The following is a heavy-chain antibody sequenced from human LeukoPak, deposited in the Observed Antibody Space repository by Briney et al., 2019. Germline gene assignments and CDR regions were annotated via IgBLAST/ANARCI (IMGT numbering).Heavy chain of an antibody. CDR3: ARRAFYSGFDY. Sequence: SETLSLTCAVSGYSISSGYYWGWIRQPPGKGLEWIGSIYHSGSTYYNPSLESRVTISVDTSKNQFSLKLSSVTAADTAVYYCARRAFYSGFDYWGQGTLVTVSS. V-gene: IGHV4-38-2*01. CDR1: GYSISSGYY. J-gene: IGHJ4*02. D-gene: IGHD2-21*01. CDR2: IYHSGST.